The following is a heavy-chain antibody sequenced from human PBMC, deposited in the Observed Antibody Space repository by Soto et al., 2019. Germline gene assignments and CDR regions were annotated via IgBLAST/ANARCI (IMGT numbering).Heavy chain of an antibody. V-gene: IGHV3-23*01. Sequence: GGSLRLSCVASGFPFSSYAMSWVRQTPGKGLEWVSGISGSGGRTYYADSVEGRFTISRDNSNNTLSLQMHILRVEDTAVYFCAKGGYYSLFDIWGQGTVVTVSS. CDR2: ISGSGGRT. D-gene: IGHD3-16*01. J-gene: IGHJ3*02. CDR1: GFPFSSYA. CDR3: AKGGYYSLFDI.